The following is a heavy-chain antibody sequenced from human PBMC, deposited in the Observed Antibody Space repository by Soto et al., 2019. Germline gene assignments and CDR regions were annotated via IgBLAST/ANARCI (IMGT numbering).Heavy chain of an antibody. CDR2: MNPNSGNT. J-gene: IGHJ5*02. Sequence: QVQQVQSGAEVKKPGASVKVSCKASGYTFTSYDINWVRQATGQGLEWMGWMNPNSGNTGYAQKFQGRVTMTRNTSISTAYMELSSLRSEDTAVYYCARLEGITIFGVVINNWFDPWGQGTLVTVSS. CDR3: ARLEGITIFGVVINNWFDP. CDR1: GYTFTSYD. V-gene: IGHV1-8*01. D-gene: IGHD3-3*01.